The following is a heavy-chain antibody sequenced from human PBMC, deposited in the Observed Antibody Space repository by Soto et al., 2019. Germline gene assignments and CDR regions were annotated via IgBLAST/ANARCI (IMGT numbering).Heavy chain of an antibody. D-gene: IGHD6-19*01. CDR2: SYSSGSI. Sequence: SETLSLTCFVSGYSITAGGYYWSWIRHHPGKGLEWIGSSYSSGSIIYSPSLRSRVSISGDTSSNQFSMSLTSVTAADTARYYCARMYSSGSGWFHPWGQGTLVTVSS. V-gene: IGHV4-31*03. CDR3: ARMYSSGSGWFHP. J-gene: IGHJ5*02. CDR1: GYSITAGGYY.